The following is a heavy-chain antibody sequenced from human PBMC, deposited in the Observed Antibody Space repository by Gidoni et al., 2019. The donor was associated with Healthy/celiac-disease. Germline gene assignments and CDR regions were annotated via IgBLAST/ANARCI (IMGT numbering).Heavy chain of an antibody. D-gene: IGHD2-15*01. J-gene: IGHJ4*02. CDR3: ARVVVVVAATRRLGYDY. CDR1: GGSFSGYY. V-gene: IGHV4-34*01. Sequence: QVQLQQWGAGLLKPSETLSLPCAVYGGSFSGYYWSWIRQPPGKGLEWIGEINHSGSTNYNPSLKSRVTISVDTSKNQFSLKLSSVTAADTAVYYCARVVVVVAATRRLGYDYWGQGTLVTVSS. CDR2: INHSGST.